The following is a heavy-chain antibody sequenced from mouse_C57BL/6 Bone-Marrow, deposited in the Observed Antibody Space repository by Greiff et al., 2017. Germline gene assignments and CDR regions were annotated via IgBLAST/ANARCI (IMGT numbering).Heavy chain of an antibody. Sequence: EVNVVASGGGLVKPGGSLKLSCAASGFTFRDYGMHWVRQATEKGLEWVAYISSGSSTIYYEDTVKGRFTISRDNAKITLFLQMPSLRSEDTAMYYCARLTGSYGFDYWGQGTTLTVSS. V-gene: IGHV5-17*01. J-gene: IGHJ2*01. CDR2: ISSGSSTI. CDR3: ARLTGSYGFDY. D-gene: IGHD4-1*01. CDR1: GFTFRDYG.